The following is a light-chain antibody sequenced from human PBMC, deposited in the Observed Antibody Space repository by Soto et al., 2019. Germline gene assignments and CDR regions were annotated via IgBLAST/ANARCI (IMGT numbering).Light chain of an antibody. Sequence: QSALTQVASVSGSPGQSITISCTATSSDVGGHDYVSWYLQHPGKAPKLLIYEAFNRPSGVSDRFSGSKSGSTASLTISGLQAEDEGDYYFSSFTSTNTWVFCGGTKLTVL. CDR2: EAF. CDR3: SSFTSTNTWV. J-gene: IGLJ3*02. V-gene: IGLV2-14*01. CDR1: SSDVGGHDY.